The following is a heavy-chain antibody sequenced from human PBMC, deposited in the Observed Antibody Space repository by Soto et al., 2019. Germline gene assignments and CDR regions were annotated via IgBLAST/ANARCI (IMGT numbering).Heavy chain of an antibody. V-gene: IGHV1-69*06. J-gene: IGHJ4*02. Sequence: SVKVSGKASGGTFSSYAISWVRQAPGQGLEWMGGIIPIFGTANYAQKFQGRVTITADKSTSTAYMGLSSLRSEDTAVYYCANDSSGWAGDFDYWGQGTLVTVSS. CDR3: ANDSSGWAGDFDY. D-gene: IGHD6-19*01. CDR1: GGTFSSYA. CDR2: IIPIFGTA.